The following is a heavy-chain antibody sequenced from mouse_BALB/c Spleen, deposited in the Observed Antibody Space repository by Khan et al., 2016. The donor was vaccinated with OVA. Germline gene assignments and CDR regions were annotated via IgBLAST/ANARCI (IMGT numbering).Heavy chain of an antibody. CDR2: INPTFGYT. CDR1: GYTFSSYW. V-gene: IGHV1-7*01. Sequence: QVQLQQSGAEQAKPGASVKLSCKTSGYTFSSYWMHWVKQRPGQGLEWIGYINPTFGYTDYNEKFKDKATLSADKSSSTAYMLLTSLASEDSAVYYCARDRIDYWGQGTTLTVSS. CDR3: ARDRIDY. J-gene: IGHJ2*01.